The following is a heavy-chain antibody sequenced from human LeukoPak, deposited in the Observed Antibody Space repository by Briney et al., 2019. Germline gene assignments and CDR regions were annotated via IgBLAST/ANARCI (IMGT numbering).Heavy chain of an antibody. CDR1: GYSISSGYY. V-gene: IGHV4-38-2*02. J-gene: IGHJ5*02. CDR3: ACLSARSNWFDP. CDR2: IYHSGST. Sequence: SETLSLTCTVSGYSISSGYYWGWIRQPPGKGLEWIGSIYHSGSTYYNPPLKSRVTISVDTSKNQFSLKLSSVTAADTAVYYCACLSARSNWFDPWGQGTLVTVSS.